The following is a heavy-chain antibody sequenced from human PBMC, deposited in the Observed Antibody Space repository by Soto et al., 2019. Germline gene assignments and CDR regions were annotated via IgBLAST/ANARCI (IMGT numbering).Heavy chain of an antibody. CDR1: GFTFSSYG. J-gene: IGHJ6*02. D-gene: IGHD1-26*01. Sequence: PGGSLRLSCAASGFTFSSYGMHWVRQAPGKGLERVAVIWYDGSNKYYADSVKGRFTISRDNSKNTLYLQMNSLRAEDTAVYYCARSIVGALRVVYYYYYGMDVWGQGTTVTVSS. CDR2: IWYDGSNK. V-gene: IGHV3-33*01. CDR3: ARSIVGALRVVYYYYYGMDV.